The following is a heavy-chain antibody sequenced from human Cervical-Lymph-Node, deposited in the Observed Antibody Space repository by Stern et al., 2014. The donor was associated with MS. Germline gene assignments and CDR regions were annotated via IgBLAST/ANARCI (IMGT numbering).Heavy chain of an antibody. V-gene: IGHV5-51*01. J-gene: IGHJ6*02. CDR2: IYTDDSDT. CDR1: GYSFNIYW. CDR3: ARRGMDV. Sequence: EVQLVESGAEVKKPGESLTISWKGFGYSFNIYWIAWVRQRPGKGLEWMGIIYTDDSDTGYSPSFQGQVTFSVDKSISTAYLQWSSLKPSDTATYFCARRGMDVWGQGTSVTVSS.